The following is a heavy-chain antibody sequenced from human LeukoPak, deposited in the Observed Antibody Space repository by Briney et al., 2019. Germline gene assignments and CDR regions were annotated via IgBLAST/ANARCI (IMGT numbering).Heavy chain of an antibody. J-gene: IGHJ4*02. V-gene: IGHV4-39*07. CDR2: AYYSGYT. CDR1: GDSITTSTTYH. CDR3: ARVLGGSYYVGY. D-gene: IGHD1-26*01. Sequence: SETLSLTCTVSGDSITTSTTYHWGWIRQPPGKGLEWIGSAYYSGYTYYNPSLKSRVTISVDTSKNQFSLKVNSVTAADTAVYYCARVLGGSYYVGYWGQGTLVTVSS.